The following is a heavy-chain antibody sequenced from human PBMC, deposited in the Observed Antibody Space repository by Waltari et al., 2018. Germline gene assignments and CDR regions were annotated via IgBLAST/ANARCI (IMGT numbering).Heavy chain of an antibody. CDR2: ISCSGGST. CDR1: GFTFSTFA. Sequence: EVQLVESGGGLVKPGGSLRLSSVASGFTFSTFAISWVGQAPGKGLEWVSAISCSGGSTSYPHSVKGRFTISRDTSKNTLYLQMTSLRAEDTAVYYCAKNNKYQLLWDNWFDSWGQGTLVTVSS. CDR3: AKNNKYQLLWDNWFDS. J-gene: IGHJ5*01. V-gene: IGHV3-23*04. D-gene: IGHD2-2*01.